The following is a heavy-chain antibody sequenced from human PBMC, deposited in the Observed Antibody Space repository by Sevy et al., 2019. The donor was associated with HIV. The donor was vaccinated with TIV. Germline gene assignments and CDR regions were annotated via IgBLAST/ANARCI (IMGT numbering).Heavy chain of an antibody. CDR3: ARKSRMGGSAYHLGFFDY. J-gene: IGHJ4*02. D-gene: IGHD5-12*01. CDR2: IYYSGST. V-gene: IGHV4-39*01. Sequence: SETRSLTCTVSGGSISSSSYYWGWIRQPPGKGLEWIGSIYYSGSTYYNPSLKSRVTISVDTSKNQFSLKLSSVTAADTAVYYCARKSRMGGSAYHLGFFDYWGQGTLVTVSS. CDR1: GGSISSSSYY.